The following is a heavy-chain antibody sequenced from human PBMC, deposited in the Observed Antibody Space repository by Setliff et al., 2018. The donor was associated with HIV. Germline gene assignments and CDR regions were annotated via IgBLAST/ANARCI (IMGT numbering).Heavy chain of an antibody. CDR2: VYNSGTT. Sequence: SETLSLTCTVSGASRSSQSWSWIRQPPGKAPEWIGYVYNSGTTKYNTSLKSRVTISVNTSKNQFSLKLTSVTAADTAVYYCARATWLVHPFPLYYFDYWGQGTLVTVSS. D-gene: IGHD6-19*01. CDR1: GASRSSQS. J-gene: IGHJ4*02. V-gene: IGHV4-59*11. CDR3: ARATWLVHPFPLYYFDY.